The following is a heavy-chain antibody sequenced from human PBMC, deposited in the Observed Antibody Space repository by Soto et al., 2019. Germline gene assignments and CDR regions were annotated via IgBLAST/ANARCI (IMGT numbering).Heavy chain of an antibody. Sequence: QVQLVQSGAEVKKPGASVKVSCKAYGYTFSSYGITWVRQAPGQRLEWMGWFNTYNGNTNYAQKLQGRVTMTTDTSTSTAYMELRSLRSDDTAVYYCARERGGYSYGDYWGQGALVTVSS. J-gene: IGHJ4*02. D-gene: IGHD5-18*01. CDR2: FNTYNGNT. CDR1: GYTFSSYG. CDR3: ARERGGYSYGDY. V-gene: IGHV1-18*01.